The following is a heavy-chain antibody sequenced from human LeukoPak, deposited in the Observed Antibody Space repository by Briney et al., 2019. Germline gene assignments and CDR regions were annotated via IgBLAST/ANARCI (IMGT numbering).Heavy chain of an antibody. D-gene: IGHD4/OR15-4a*01. CDR1: GYTFTSYD. CDR3: ARAPVTNYYYYYYYYMDV. V-gene: IGHV1-8*03. J-gene: IGHJ6*03. Sequence: ASVKVSCKASGYTFTSYDINWVRQATGQGLEWMGWMNPNSGNTGYAQEFQGRVTITRNTSISTAYMELSSLRSEDTAVYYCARAPVTNYYYYYYYYMDVWGKGTTVTVSS. CDR2: MNPNSGNT.